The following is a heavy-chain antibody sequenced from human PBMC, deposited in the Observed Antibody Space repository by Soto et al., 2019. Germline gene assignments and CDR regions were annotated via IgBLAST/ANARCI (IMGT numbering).Heavy chain of an antibody. J-gene: IGHJ6*02. CDR2: IYPGDSDT. CDR3: ARNRLRQYYYGMDV. Sequence: GESLKISCQGSGYSFANYWIAWVRQMPGKGLEWVGVIYPGDSDTRYSPSFRGQVTISADKSISHVYLQWSSLKASDTAMYYCARNRLRQYYYGMDVWGQGTTVTVSS. CDR1: GYSFANYW. V-gene: IGHV5-51*01. D-gene: IGHD3-10*01.